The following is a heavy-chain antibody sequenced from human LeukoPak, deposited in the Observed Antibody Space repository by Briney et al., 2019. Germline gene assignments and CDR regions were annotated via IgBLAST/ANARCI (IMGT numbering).Heavy chain of an antibody. J-gene: IGHJ4*02. V-gene: IGHV3-21*01. CDR3: ARGRGSSTGLDY. Sequence: GGSLRLSCAASGFTFSSYSMNWVRQAPGKGLEWVSSISSSSYIYYADSVEGRFTISRDNAKNSLYLQMNSLRAEDTAVYYCARGRGSSTGLDYWGQGTLVTVSS. CDR1: GFTFSSYS. D-gene: IGHD6-13*01. CDR2: ISSSSYI.